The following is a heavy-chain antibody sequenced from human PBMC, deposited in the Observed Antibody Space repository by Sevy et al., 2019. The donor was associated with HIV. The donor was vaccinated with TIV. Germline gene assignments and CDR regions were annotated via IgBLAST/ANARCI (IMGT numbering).Heavy chain of an antibody. D-gene: IGHD4-17*01. V-gene: IGHV3-48*03. CDR1: GFTFSSYE. Sequence: GGSLRLSCTASGFTFSSYEMNWVHQAPGKGLEWVSYISNSGSTIHYSDSVKGRFTISRDNAKNSLYLQMHSLRAEDTAVYYCARDHVKDGDLGDYYYYAMDVWGQGTTVTVSS. CDR3: ARDHVKDGDLGDYYYYAMDV. CDR2: ISNSGSTI. J-gene: IGHJ6*02.